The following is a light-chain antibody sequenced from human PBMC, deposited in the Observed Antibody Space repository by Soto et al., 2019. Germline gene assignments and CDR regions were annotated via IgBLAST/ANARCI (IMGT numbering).Light chain of an antibody. CDR2: GNT. CDR1: TSNLGAGFD. J-gene: IGLJ2*01. V-gene: IGLV1-40*01. CDR3: QSYDSGLTASV. Sequence: QSVLTQPPSVSGAPGQRVSISCTGSTSNLGAGFDVQWYQQLPGTAPKLLIYGNTNRPSRVPSRFSSSRSGPSATLAIADLQPEDEAHYYCQSYDSGLTASVFGGGTKLTVL.